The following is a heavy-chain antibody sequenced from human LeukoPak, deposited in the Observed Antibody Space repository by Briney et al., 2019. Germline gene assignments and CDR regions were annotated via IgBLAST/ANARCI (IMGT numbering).Heavy chain of an antibody. CDR2: IYSGGST. CDR3: AKDWDISNWYGKFDS. CDR1: GFTVSSNY. J-gene: IGHJ4*02. Sequence: GGSLRLSCAASGFTVSSNYMSWVRQAPGKGLEWVSVIYSGGSTYYADSVKGRFTISRDNSKNTLYLQMNSLRAEDTAVYYCAKDWDISNWYGKFDSWGQGTLVTVSS. V-gene: IGHV3-53*01. D-gene: IGHD6-13*01.